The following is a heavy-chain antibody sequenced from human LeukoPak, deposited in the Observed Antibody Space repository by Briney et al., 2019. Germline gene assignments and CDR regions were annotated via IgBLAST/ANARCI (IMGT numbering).Heavy chain of an antibody. Sequence: GESLQISCKGSGNSFTTYWIGWVRQMPGKGLEWMGIIYPGDSDTRYSPSFQGQVTISADKSISTAYLQWSSLKASDTAMYYCARLSSSWPRVPFDYWGQGTLVTVSS. CDR2: IYPGDSDT. D-gene: IGHD6-13*01. CDR1: GNSFTTYW. V-gene: IGHV5-51*01. J-gene: IGHJ4*02. CDR3: ARLSSSWPRVPFDY.